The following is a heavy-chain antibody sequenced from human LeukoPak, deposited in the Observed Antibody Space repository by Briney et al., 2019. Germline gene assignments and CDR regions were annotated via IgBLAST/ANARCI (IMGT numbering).Heavy chain of an antibody. V-gene: IGHV3-30-3*01. D-gene: IGHD3-16*02. J-gene: IGHJ6*02. Sequence: GGSPRLSCAASGFTFSSYAMHWVRQAPGKGLEWVAVISYDGSNKYYADSVKGRFTISRDNSKNTLYLQMNSLRAEDTAVYYCAREEHDYVWGSYRYYYYYGIDVWGQGTTVTVSS. CDR2: ISYDGSNK. CDR3: AREEHDYVWGSYRYYYYYGIDV. CDR1: GFTFSSYA.